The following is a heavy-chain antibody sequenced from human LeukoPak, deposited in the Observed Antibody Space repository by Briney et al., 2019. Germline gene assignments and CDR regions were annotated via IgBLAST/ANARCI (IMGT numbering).Heavy chain of an antibody. CDR3: AKAQYDFWSGADY. V-gene: IGHV3-30*02. CDR2: IRYDGSNK. D-gene: IGHD3-3*01. J-gene: IGHJ4*02. CDR1: GFTFSSHG. Sequence: GGSLRLSCAASGFTFSSHGMHWVRQAPGKGLEWVAFIRYDGSNKYYADSVKGRFTISRDNSKNTLYLQMNSLRAEDTAVYYCAKAQYDFWSGADYWGQGTLVTVSS.